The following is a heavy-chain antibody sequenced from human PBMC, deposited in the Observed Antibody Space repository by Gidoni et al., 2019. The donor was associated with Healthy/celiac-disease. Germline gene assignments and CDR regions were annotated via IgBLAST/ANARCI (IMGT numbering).Heavy chain of an antibody. CDR1: GVTFSNAW. D-gene: IGHD2-2*02. Sequence: EVQLVESGGGLVKPGGSLRLVCAASGVTFSNAWMSWVRQAPGKGLEWVGRIKSKTDVGTTDYAAPVKGRFTISRDDSKNTLYLQMNSLKTEDTAVYYCTTVVPAAIVVVDVWGKGTTVTVSS. V-gene: IGHV3-15*01. J-gene: IGHJ6*04. CDR2: IKSKTDVGTT. CDR3: TTVVPAAIVVVDV.